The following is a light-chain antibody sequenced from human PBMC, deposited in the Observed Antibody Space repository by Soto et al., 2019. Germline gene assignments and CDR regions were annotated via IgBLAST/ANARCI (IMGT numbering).Light chain of an antibody. CDR2: DAS. J-gene: IGKJ2*01. CDR1: QFVHNY. Sequence: EVVLTQSPATLSLSPGERATLSCRASQFVHNYLAWYQQKPGQPPRLLIYDASNGATGIPARFSGSGSGTDFTLTISGLEPEDFAVYFCQQRSYWPYTFGQGTKVEI. CDR3: QQRSYWPYT. V-gene: IGKV3-11*01.